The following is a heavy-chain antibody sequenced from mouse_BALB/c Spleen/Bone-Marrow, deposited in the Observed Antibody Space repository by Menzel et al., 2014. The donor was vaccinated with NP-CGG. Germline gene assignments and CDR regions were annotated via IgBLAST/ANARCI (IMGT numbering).Heavy chain of an antibody. CDR2: IDPANGNT. Sequence: EVKLAESGAELVEPGASVKLSCTASGFNIKDTYMHWVMQRPEQGLEWIGRIDPANGNTKYDPKFQDKATITADTSSNTAYLQRSSLTSEDTAVYYCARYRYYGSSYAMDYWGQGTSVTVSS. J-gene: IGHJ4*01. CDR1: GFNIKDTY. CDR3: ARYRYYGSSYAMDY. D-gene: IGHD1-1*01. V-gene: IGHV14-3*02.